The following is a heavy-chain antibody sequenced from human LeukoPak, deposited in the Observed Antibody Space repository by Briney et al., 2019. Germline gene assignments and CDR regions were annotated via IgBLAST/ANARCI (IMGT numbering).Heavy chain of an antibody. D-gene: IGHD6-6*01. CDR3: AAALYSSSSSYYYYMDV. CDR2: MNPNSGNT. V-gene: IGHV1-8*01. J-gene: IGHJ6*03. CDR1: GYTFTSYD. Sequence: ASVKVSCKASGYTFTSYDINWVRQATGQGLEWMGWMNPNSGNTGYAQKFQGRVTMTRNTSISTAYMELSSLRSEDTAVYYCAAALYSSSSSYYYYMDVWGKGTTVTVSS.